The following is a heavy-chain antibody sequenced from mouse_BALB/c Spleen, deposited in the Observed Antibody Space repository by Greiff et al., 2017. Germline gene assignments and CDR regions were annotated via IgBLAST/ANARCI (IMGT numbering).Heavy chain of an antibody. CDR2: ILPGSGST. CDR1: GYTFSSYW. Sequence: QVQLQQSGAELMKPGASVKISCKATGYTFSSYWIEWVKQRPGHGLEWIGEILPGSGSTNYNEKFKGKATFTADTSSNTAYMQLSSLTSEDSAVYYCARSLYYYSSIYALDYWGQGTSVTVSS. D-gene: IGHD1-1*01. J-gene: IGHJ4*01. CDR3: ARSLYYYSSIYALDY. V-gene: IGHV1-9*01.